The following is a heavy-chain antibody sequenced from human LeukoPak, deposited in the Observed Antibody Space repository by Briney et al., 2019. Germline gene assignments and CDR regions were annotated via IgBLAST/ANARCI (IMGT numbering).Heavy chain of an antibody. D-gene: IGHD3-10*01. CDR3: GRHSGIGGGFDY. CDR2: IFYSGNT. J-gene: IGHJ4*02. CDR1: GGSSSSSSYY. V-gene: IGHV4-39*01. Sequence: SETLSLTCTISGGSSSSSSYYWGWIRQPPGKELEWIGSIFYSGNTYYNPSLDSRVTISVDASKNQFSLKLSSVTAAAAAVYYFGRHSGIGGGFDYWGQGPLVTV.